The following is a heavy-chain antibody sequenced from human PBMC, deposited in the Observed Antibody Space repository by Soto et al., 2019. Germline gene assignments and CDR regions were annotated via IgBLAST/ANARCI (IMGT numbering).Heavy chain of an antibody. J-gene: IGHJ5*02. Sequence: ASVKVSCKASGYTFTSYGISWVRQAPGQGLEWMGWISAYNGNTNYAQKLQGRVTMTTDTSTSTAYMELRSLRSDDTAAYYCARDRVYSSSPGDWFDPWGQGTLVTVSS. V-gene: IGHV1-18*01. D-gene: IGHD6-6*01. CDR2: ISAYNGNT. CDR1: GYTFTSYG. CDR3: ARDRVYSSSPGDWFDP.